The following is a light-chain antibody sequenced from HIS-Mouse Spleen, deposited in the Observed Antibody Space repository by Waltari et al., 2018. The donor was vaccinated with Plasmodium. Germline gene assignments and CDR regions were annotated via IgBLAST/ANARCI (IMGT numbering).Light chain of an antibody. CDR1: QSVSIY. CDR3: QQRSNWLT. Sequence: EIVLTQSPATLSLSPGDRANLSCSASQSVSIYLAWYPQTPGQAPRLLIYDASNRATGLPARCSRSGSVTDFTLTISSLEPEDFAVYYCQQRSNWLTFGGGTKVEIK. CDR2: DAS. V-gene: IGKV3-11*01. J-gene: IGKJ4*01.